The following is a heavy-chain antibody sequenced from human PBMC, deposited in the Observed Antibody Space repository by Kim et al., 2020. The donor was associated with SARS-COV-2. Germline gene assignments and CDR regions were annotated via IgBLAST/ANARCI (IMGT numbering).Heavy chain of an antibody. D-gene: IGHD6-19*01. Sequence: KGRFTISRDNAKNSLYLQMNSLRAEDTAVYYCARDSAGIAVAGTNSYFDYWGQGTLVTVSS. V-gene: IGHV3-11*05. CDR3: ARDSAGIAVAGTNSYFDY. J-gene: IGHJ4*02.